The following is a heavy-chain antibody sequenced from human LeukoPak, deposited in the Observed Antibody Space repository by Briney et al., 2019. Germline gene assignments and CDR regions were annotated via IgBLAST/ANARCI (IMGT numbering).Heavy chain of an antibody. CDR2: INENVGNT. V-gene: IGHV3-23*01. D-gene: IGHD2-15*01. Sequence: GGSLRLSCAASGFTFSIYAMSWVRQAPGKGLEWVSSINENVGNTYYADSVKGRFTISRDNSEDTLYLRMNSLRADDTAVYYCVRDLHCSGGSCPLFDNWGQGTLVTVSS. CDR1: GFTFSIYA. J-gene: IGHJ4*02. CDR3: VRDLHCSGGSCPLFDN.